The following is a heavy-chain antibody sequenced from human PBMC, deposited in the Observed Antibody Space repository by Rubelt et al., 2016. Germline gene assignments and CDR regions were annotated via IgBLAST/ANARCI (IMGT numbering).Heavy chain of an antibody. V-gene: IGHV3-7*03. CDR3: AWGGDVAGHF. Sequence: EVQLMESGGGLVQPGGSLRLSCVASDFRFSSYWMGWVRQAPGTGLECVANIKPDGSEQYYVDSVKGQFTHSRDNANTALNLQMRSLRAEETAMYYCAWGGDVAGHFWGQGILVTVSS. CDR2: IKPDGSEQ. J-gene: IGHJ4*02. D-gene: IGHD2-21*01. CDR1: DFRFSSYW.